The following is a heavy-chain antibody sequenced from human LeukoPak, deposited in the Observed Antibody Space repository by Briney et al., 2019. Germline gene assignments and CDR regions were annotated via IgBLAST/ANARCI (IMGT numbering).Heavy chain of an antibody. D-gene: IGHD3-22*01. Sequence: GGSLRLSCAASGFTFSSYSMNWVRQAPGKGLEWVSSISSSSSYIYYADSVKGRFTISRDNAKNSLYLQMNSLRAEDTAVYYCARGYYYDSSGYYPNFRLDWGQGTLVTVSS. J-gene: IGHJ4*02. CDR1: GFTFSSYS. CDR3: ARGYYYDSSGYYPNFRLD. CDR2: ISSSSSYI. V-gene: IGHV3-21*01.